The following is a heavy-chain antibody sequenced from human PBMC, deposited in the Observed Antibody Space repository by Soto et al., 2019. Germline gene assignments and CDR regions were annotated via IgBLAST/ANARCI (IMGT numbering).Heavy chain of an antibody. V-gene: IGHV3-30*18. D-gene: IGHD1-26*01. CDR3: AKEGSGSYSQHEYFQH. CDR1: GFTFSSYG. CDR2: ISYDGSNK. Sequence: GGSLRLSCAASGFTFSSYGMHWVRQAPGKGLEWVAVISYDGSNKYYADSVKGRFTISRDNSKNTLYLQMNSLRAEDTAVYYCAKEGSGSYSQHEYFQHWGQGTLVTVSS. J-gene: IGHJ1*01.